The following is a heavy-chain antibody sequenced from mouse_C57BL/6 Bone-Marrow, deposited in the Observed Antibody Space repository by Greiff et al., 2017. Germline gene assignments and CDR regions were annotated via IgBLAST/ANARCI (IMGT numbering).Heavy chain of an antibody. Sequence: EVQLQQSGGDLVKPGGSLKLSCAASGFTFSSYGMSWVRQTPDQRLEWVATISSGGSYTYYPDSVKGRFTISRDNAKNTLYLQMSSLKSEDTAMYYWARHTLYYFDYWGQGTTLTVSS. CDR1: GFTFSSYG. CDR2: ISSGGSYT. V-gene: IGHV5-6*01. CDR3: ARHTLYYFDY. J-gene: IGHJ2*01.